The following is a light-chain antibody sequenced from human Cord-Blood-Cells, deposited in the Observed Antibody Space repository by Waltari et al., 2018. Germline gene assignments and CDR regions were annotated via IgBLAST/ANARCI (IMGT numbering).Light chain of an antibody. CDR1: PSVLYSSNNKNY. CDR3: QQYYSTPFT. CDR2: WAS. J-gene: IGKJ3*01. V-gene: IGKV4-1*01. Sequence: DIVMTHSPNSLAVSLGERGTIHCKSSPSVLYSSNNKNYLAWCQQKPGQPPKLLIYWASTRESGVPDRFSGSGSGTDFTLTISSLQAEDVAVYYCQQYYSTPFTVGPGTKVDIK.